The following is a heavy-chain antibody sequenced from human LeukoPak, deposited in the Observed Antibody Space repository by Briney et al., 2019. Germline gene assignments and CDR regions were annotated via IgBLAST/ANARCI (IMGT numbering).Heavy chain of an antibody. V-gene: IGHV3-30-3*01. Sequence: PGGSLRLSCAASGFTFSSYAMHWVRQAPGKGLEWVAVISYDGSNKYYADSVKGRFTISRDNSKNTLYLQMNSLRAEDTAVYYCARDSDSYDSSGYLQGFDYWGQGTLVTVSS. D-gene: IGHD3-22*01. CDR2: ISYDGSNK. J-gene: IGHJ4*02. CDR3: ARDSDSYDSSGYLQGFDY. CDR1: GFTFSSYA.